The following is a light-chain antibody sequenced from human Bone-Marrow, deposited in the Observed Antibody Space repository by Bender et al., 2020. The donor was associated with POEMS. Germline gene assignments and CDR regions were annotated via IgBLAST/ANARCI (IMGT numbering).Light chain of an antibody. CDR2: NDS. V-gene: IGLV3-21*02. CDR3: QVWDSTSDLVV. CDR1: NIGSRS. Sequence: SYVLTQPPSVSVAPGQTAKITCGGTNIGSRSVHWYQQKPGQAPVVVVHNDSDRPSGIPERFSGSNSGNTATLTISRVEAGDEADYYCQVWDSTSDLVVFGGGTKLTVL. J-gene: IGLJ2*01.